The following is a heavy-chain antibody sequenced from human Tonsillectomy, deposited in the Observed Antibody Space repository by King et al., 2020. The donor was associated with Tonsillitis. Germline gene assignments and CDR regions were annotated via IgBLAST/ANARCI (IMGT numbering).Heavy chain of an antibody. CDR2: INPNSGVT. CDR1: GYTFTDYY. CDR3: ARVSRADIVVVPDYYYGMDV. J-gene: IGHJ6*02. V-gene: IGHV1-2*02. D-gene: IGHD2-2*01. Sequence: QLVQSGPEVQKPGASVKVSCKASGYTFTDYYMYWLRQAPGQGLEWMGWINPNSGVTNYAQKFQGSVTMTRDTSISTAYMELSRLRFDDTAVYYCARVSRADIVVVPDYYYGMDVWGQGTTVTVSS.